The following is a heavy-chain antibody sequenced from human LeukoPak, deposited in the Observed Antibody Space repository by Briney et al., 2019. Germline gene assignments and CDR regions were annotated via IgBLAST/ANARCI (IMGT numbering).Heavy chain of an antibody. CDR1: GFTFSSDS. CDR3: ARGSGVQVWSSLDY. Sequence: PGGSLRLSCAASGFTFSSDSVNWVRQAPGEGLAWVSSISSSGSYIYYADSVKGRFTFSRDNAKNSLYLQMNSLRAEDTAVYYCARGSGVQVWSSLDYWGQGTLVTVSS. CDR2: ISSSGSYI. V-gene: IGHV3-21*01. D-gene: IGHD5-18*01. J-gene: IGHJ4*02.